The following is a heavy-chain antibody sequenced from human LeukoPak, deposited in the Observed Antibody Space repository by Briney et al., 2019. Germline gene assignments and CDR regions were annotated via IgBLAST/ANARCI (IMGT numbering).Heavy chain of an antibody. CDR1: GGSINGYY. V-gene: IGHV4-59*12. CDR2: IDYSGNP. J-gene: IGHJ4*02. D-gene: IGHD4-17*01. CDR3: ARTASMVTTVIDY. Sequence: SESLSLTCTVSGGSINGYYWSWIRQPPGKGLEWIAYIDYSGNPDYNPSLKSRVTISIDTSKNQFSLKVRSVTAADSAIYYCARTASMVTTVIDYWGQGTLVTVSS.